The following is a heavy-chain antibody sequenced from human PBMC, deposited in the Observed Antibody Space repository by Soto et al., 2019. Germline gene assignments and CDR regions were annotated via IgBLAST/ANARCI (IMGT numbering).Heavy chain of an antibody. V-gene: IGHV3-23*01. CDR3: AKDTRGYGSGSHTYFDD. Sequence: EVQLLESGGGLVQPGGSLRLSCAASGFTFSSYAMTWVRQAPGKGLAWVSAISASGAYTYYADSVKGRFPISRDNSKNTLYLQMNSLRAEDTAVYYCAKDTRGYGSGSHTYFDDWGQGTLVTVSS. CDR1: GFTFSSYA. CDR2: ISASGAYT. J-gene: IGHJ4*02. D-gene: IGHD3-10*01.